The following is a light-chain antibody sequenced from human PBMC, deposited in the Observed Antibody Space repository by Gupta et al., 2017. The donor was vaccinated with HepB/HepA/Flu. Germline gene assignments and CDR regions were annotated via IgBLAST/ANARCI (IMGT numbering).Light chain of an antibody. Sequence: EIVLTQSPATLSLSPGERATLACRASQRVSSYLAWYQQKPGQAPRLLIYDASNRSTGIPARFSRSGSGTDFTLTIISLEPEDFAVYYCQQRSNWPPLTFGGGTKVEIK. CDR3: QQRSNWPPLT. V-gene: IGKV3-11*01. J-gene: IGKJ4*01. CDR1: QRVSSY. CDR2: DAS.